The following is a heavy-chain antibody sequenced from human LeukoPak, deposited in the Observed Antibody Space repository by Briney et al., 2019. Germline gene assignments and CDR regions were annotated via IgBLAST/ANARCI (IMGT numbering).Heavy chain of an antibody. Sequence: GASVKVSCKASGGTFSSYAISWVRQAPGQGLEWMGGIIPIFGTANYAQKFKDRVTMTRDTSTSTVYMELSSLRSDDTAVYYCARFAVHRRLAVAGQFGLDYWGQGTLVTVSS. CDR3: ARFAVHRRLAVAGQFGLDY. CDR2: IIPIFGTA. V-gene: IGHV1-69*05. D-gene: IGHD6-19*01. J-gene: IGHJ4*02. CDR1: GGTFSSYA.